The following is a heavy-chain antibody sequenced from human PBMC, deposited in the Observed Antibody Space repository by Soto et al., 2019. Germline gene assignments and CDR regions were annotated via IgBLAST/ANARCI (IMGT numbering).Heavy chain of an antibody. Sequence: SETLSLTCTVSGGSISSSSYYWGWIRQPPGKGLEWIGSIYYSGSTCYNPSLKSRVTISVDTSKNQFSLKLSSVTAADTAVYYCARQDIVVVPAAIRLNWFDPWGQGTLVTVSS. J-gene: IGHJ5*02. CDR2: IYYSGST. V-gene: IGHV4-39*01. CDR1: GGSISSSSYY. CDR3: ARQDIVVVPAAIRLNWFDP. D-gene: IGHD2-2*02.